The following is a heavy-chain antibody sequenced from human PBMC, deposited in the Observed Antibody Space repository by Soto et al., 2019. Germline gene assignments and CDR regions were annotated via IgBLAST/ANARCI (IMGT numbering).Heavy chain of an antibody. Sequence: GGSLRLSCLASGFSFNSFNMNWIRRAPGRGLEWVASISVSGDNIYYGDSMQGRFTISRDNSERSVFLDLNSLRVEDTAVYYCARDLGLLKSMFDYWGQGTLVTVSS. CDR3: ARDLGLLKSMFDY. V-gene: IGHV3-21*01. CDR2: ISVSGDNI. D-gene: IGHD2-8*01. CDR1: GFSFNSFN. J-gene: IGHJ4*02.